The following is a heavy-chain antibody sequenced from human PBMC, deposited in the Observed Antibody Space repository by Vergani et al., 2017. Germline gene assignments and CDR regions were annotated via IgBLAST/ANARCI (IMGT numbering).Heavy chain of an antibody. CDR1: GFTFSSYS. V-gene: IGHV3-21*01. CDR3: ARLRGYNAPGYFDY. Sequence: EVQLVESGGGLVKPGGSLRLSCAASGFTFSSYSMNWVRQAPGKGLEWVSSISSSSSYIYYADSVKGRFTISRDNAKNSLYLQMNGLRAEDTAVYYCARLRGYNAPGYFDYWGQGTLVTVSS. J-gene: IGHJ4*02. CDR2: ISSSSSYI. D-gene: IGHD5-24*01.